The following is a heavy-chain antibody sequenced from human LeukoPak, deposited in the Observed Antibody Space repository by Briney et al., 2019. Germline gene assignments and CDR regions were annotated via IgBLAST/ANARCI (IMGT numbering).Heavy chain of an antibody. CDR2: ISSSSSTI. CDR3: ARDVGDKNSITIFGVVITGWFDP. J-gene: IGHJ5*02. D-gene: IGHD3-3*01. CDR1: GFTFSYYY. V-gene: IGHV3-11*01. Sequence: PGGSLILSCAASGFTFSYYYMSWIRQAPGKGLEWVSYISSSSSTIYYAAAVKGRFTISRDNAKNSLYLQMNSLRAEDTAVYYCARDVGDKNSITIFGVVITGWFDPWGQGTLVTVSS.